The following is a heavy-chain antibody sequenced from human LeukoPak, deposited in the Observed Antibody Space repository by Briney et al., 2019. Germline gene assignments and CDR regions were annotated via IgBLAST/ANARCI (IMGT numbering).Heavy chain of an antibody. J-gene: IGHJ4*02. CDR3: EKALPPHYYDRVGEGFDY. V-gene: IGHV3-43*02. CDR1: GFTFDDYA. Sequence: GGSLRLSCAASGFTFDDYAMHWVRQAPGKGLEWVSLISGDGGSTYYADSVKGRFTISRDNSKNSLYLQMNSLRTEDTALYYCEKALPPHYYDRVGEGFDYWGQGTLVTVSS. D-gene: IGHD3-22*01. CDR2: ISGDGGST.